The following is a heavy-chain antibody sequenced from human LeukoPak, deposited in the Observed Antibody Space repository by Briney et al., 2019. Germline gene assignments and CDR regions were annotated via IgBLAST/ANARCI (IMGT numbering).Heavy chain of an antibody. Sequence: SVTVSCKASGGTFSSYAISWVRQAPGQGLEWMGGIIPIFGTANYAQKFQGRVTITTDESTSTAYMELSSLRSEDTAVYYCASNRYSTLYYFDYWGQGTLVTVSS. V-gene: IGHV1-69*05. J-gene: IGHJ4*02. CDR1: GGTFSSYA. D-gene: IGHD6-13*01. CDR3: ASNRYSTLYYFDY. CDR2: IIPIFGTA.